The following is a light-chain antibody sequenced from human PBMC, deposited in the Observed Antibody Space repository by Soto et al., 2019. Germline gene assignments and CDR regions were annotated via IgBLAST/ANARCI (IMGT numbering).Light chain of an antibody. Sequence: DIQMTQSPSSLSASVGDRVTITCRASQSISSYLNWYQQKPGKAPKLLIYAASSLQSGVPSMYSGSVSGTDFTLTISSLQPEDFATYYCQQSYSTPLTFGPGTKVDIK. CDR2: AAS. CDR1: QSISSY. CDR3: QQSYSTPLT. V-gene: IGKV1-39*01. J-gene: IGKJ3*01.